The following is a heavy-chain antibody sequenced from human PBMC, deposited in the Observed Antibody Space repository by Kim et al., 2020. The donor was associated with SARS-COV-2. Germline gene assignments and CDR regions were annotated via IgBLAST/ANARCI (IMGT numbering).Heavy chain of an antibody. J-gene: IGHJ4*02. Sequence: SETLSLTCAVYGGSFSGYYWSWIRQPPGKGLEWIGEINHSGSTNYNPSLKSRVTISVDTSKNQFSLKLSSVTAADTAVYYCARGLFGVVTALAYWGQGTL. V-gene: IGHV4-34*01. CDR3: ARGLFGVVTALAY. CDR1: GGSFSGYY. D-gene: IGHD2-21*02. CDR2: INHSGST.